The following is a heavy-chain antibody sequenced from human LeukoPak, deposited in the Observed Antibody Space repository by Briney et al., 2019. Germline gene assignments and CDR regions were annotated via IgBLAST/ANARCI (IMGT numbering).Heavy chain of an antibody. CDR2: IWYDGSNK. CDR1: GFTFSRFG. V-gene: IGHV3-33*01. CDR3: ARDYYYDSSGYWDYYFDY. Sequence: GGSLRLSCAASGFTFSRFGMHWVRQAPGKGLEWVAVIWYDGSNKYYADSVKGRFTISRDNSKNTSYLEMNSLRAEDTAVYYCARDYYYDSSGYWDYYFDYWGQGTLVSVSS. J-gene: IGHJ4*02. D-gene: IGHD3-22*01.